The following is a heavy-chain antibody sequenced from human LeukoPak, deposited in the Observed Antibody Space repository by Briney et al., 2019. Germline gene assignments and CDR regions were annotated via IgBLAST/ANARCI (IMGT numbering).Heavy chain of an antibody. Sequence: ASVKVSCKASGYTFTSYYMRWVRQAPGQGLEWMGIINPSGGSTSYAKKFQGRVTMTRDMSTSTVYMELSSLRSEDTAVYYCARGSGLYDSSGYYVSLDYWGQGTLVTVSS. J-gene: IGHJ4*02. CDR3: ARGSGLYDSSGYYVSLDY. D-gene: IGHD3-22*01. V-gene: IGHV1-46*01. CDR2: INPSGGST. CDR1: GYTFTSYY.